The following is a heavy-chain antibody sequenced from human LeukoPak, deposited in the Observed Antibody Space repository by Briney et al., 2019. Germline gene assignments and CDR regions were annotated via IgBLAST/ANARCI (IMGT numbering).Heavy chain of an antibody. V-gene: IGHV3-11*01. CDR1: GFTFSDYY. CDR3: ARERRYCSGGSCYRDYGDYVFGY. D-gene: IGHD2-15*01. Sequence: GGSLRLSCAASGFTFSDYYMSWIRQAPGKGLEWVSYISSSGSTIYYADSVKGRFTISRDNAKNSLYLQMNSLRAEDTAVYYCARERRYCSGGSCYRDYGDYVFGYWGQGTLVTVSS. CDR2: ISSSGSTI. J-gene: IGHJ4*02.